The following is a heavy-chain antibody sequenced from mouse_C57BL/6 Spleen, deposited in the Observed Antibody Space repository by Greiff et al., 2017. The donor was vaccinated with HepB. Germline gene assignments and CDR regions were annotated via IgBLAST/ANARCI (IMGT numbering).Heavy chain of an antibody. CDR1: GYTFTSYW. J-gene: IGHJ1*03. D-gene: IGHD4-1*01. CDR2: IDPSDSYT. Sequence: QVQLQQPGAELVRPGTSVKLSCKASGYTFTSYWMHWVKQRPGQGLEWIGVIDPSDSYTNYNQKFKGKATLTVDRSSSTAYMQLSSLTSEDSAVYYCARRWGGGCFGVWGTGTTVTVSS. V-gene: IGHV1-59*01. CDR3: ARRWGGGCFGV.